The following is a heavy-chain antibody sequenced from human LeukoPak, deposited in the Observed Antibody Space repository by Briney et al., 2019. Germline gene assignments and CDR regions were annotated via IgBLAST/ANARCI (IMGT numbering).Heavy chain of an antibody. CDR3: AREGHSSGYCGSYDM. D-gene: IGHD3-22*01. V-gene: IGHV3-64*01. CDR2: ISSDGGST. CDR1: GFTFSSSV. J-gene: IGHJ3*02. Sequence: GGSLRLSCTASGFTFSSSVMHWVRQAPGKGLEYVSAISSDGGSTFYANSVDDRFTISRENSKTTLYLQMGSLRAEDMAVYYCAREGHSSGYCGSYDMWGHGTMVTVSS.